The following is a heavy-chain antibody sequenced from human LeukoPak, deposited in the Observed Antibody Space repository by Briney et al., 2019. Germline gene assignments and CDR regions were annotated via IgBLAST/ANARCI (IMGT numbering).Heavy chain of an antibody. Sequence: GGSLRLSCAASGFTFSSYGMHWVRQAPGKGLEWVAFIRYDGSNKYYADSVKGRFTISRDNSKNTLYLQMNSLRAEDTAVYYCAKDWQAWYYYYYYMDVWGKGTTVTISS. CDR1: GFTFSSYG. V-gene: IGHV3-30*02. J-gene: IGHJ6*03. CDR3: AKDWQAWYYYYYYMDV. CDR2: IRYDGSNK.